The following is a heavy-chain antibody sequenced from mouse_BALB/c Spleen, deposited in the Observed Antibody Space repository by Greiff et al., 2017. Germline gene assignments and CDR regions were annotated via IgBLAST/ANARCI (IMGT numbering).Heavy chain of an antibody. CDR1: GFAFSSYD. CDR2: ISSGGGST. CDR3: ARQDDYGSSYRWYFDV. J-gene: IGHJ1*01. Sequence: EVQLVESGGGLVKPGGSLKLSCAASGFAFSSYDMSWVRQTPEKRLEWVAYISSGGGSTYYPDSVKGRFTISRDNAKNTLYLQMSSLKSEDTAMYYCARQDDYGSSYRWYFDVWGAGTTVTVSS. V-gene: IGHV5-12-1*01. D-gene: IGHD1-1*01.